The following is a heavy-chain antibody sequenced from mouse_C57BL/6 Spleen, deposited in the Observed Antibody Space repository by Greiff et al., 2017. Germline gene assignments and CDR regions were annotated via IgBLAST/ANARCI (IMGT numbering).Heavy chain of an antibody. J-gene: IGHJ3*01. CDR1: GFNIKDDY. CDR3: LYYGSSPAWFAY. V-gene: IGHV14-4*01. D-gene: IGHD1-1*01. Sequence: EVQLQQSGAELVRPGASVKLSCTASGFNIKDDYMHWVKQRPEQGLEWIGWIDPENGDTEYASKFQGKATITADTSSNTAYLQLSSLTSEDTAVYYCLYYGSSPAWFAYWGQGTLVTVSA. CDR2: IDPENGDT.